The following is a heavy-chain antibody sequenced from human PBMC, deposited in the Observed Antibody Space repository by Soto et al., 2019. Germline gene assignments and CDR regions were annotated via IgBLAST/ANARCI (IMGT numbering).Heavy chain of an antibody. V-gene: IGHV3-21*01. Sequence: GGSLRLSCAASGFTFSSYSMNWVRQAPGKGLEWVSSISSSSSYIYYADSVKGRFTISRDNAKNSLYLQMNSLRAEDTAVYYCARDIARSYSRDLGAFDIWGQGTMVTVSS. D-gene: IGHD6-13*01. J-gene: IGHJ3*02. CDR3: ARDIARSYSRDLGAFDI. CDR2: ISSSSSYI. CDR1: GFTFSSYS.